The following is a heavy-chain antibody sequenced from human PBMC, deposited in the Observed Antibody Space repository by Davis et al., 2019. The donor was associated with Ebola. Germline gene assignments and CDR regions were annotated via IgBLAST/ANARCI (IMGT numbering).Heavy chain of an antibody. D-gene: IGHD3-9*01. CDR1: GFTFSSYW. CDR3: ARGYYDILTGYRGRAQYDY. Sequence: ESLKISCAASGFTFSSYWMHWIRQPPGKGLEWIGSIYYSGSTYYNPSLKSRVTISVDTSKNQFSLKLSSVTAADTAVYYCARGYYDILTGYRGRAQYDYWGQGTLVTVSS. J-gene: IGHJ4*02. CDR2: IYYSGST. V-gene: IGHV4-39*07.